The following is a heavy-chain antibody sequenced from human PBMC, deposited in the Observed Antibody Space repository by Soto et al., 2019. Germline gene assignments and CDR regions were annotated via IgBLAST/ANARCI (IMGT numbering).Heavy chain of an antibody. V-gene: IGHV4-31*03. CDR2: IYYSGST. CDR1: GGSISSGGYY. D-gene: IGHD3-22*01. J-gene: IGHJ4*02. CDR3: ARYYYDSSGMYYFDY. Sequence: SETLSLTCSVSGGSISSGGYYWIWIRQHPGKGLEWIGYIYYSGSTYYNPSLKSRVTISVDTSKNQFSLKLSSVTAADTAVYYCARYYYDSSGMYYFDYWGQGTLVTVSS.